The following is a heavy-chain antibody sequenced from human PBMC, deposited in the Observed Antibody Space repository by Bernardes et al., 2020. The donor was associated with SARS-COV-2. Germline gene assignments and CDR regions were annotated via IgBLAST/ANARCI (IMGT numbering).Heavy chain of an antibody. J-gene: IGHJ6*02. CDR2: ISYEGSKK. V-gene: IGHV3-30*18. CDR3: AKVQAIFWIRPQYSAMDG. CDR1: GFTFNNFG. D-gene: IGHD5-18*01. Sequence: GGSLRLSCVASGFTFNNFGMHWVRQAPGKGLEWVAVISYEGSKKYYADSVEGRFTISKDNSKNTVYLQMNSLRPEDTAVYYCAKVQAIFWIRPQYSAMDGWGQGTTGAGSS.